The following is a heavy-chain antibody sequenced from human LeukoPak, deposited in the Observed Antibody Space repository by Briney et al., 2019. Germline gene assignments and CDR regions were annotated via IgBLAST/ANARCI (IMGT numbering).Heavy chain of an antibody. D-gene: IGHD5-24*01. J-gene: IGHJ4*02. CDR1: GGSISSYY. V-gene: IGHV4-59*01. Sequence: PSETLSLTCTVSGGSISSYYWSWIRQPPGKGLEWIGYIYYSGSTNYNPSLKSRVTISVGTSKNQFSLKLSSVTAADTAVYYCASALRRDGHDYWGQGTLVTVSS. CDR2: IYYSGST. CDR3: ASALRRDGHDY.